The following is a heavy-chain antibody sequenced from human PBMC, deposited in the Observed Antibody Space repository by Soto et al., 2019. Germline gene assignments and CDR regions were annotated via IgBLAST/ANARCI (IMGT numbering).Heavy chain of an antibody. CDR3: ARGGYSSGWHPRAYYGMDV. V-gene: IGHV4-34*01. CDR1: GAALSSGGYF. J-gene: IGHJ6*02. Sequence: NPSETLSLTCTVSGAALSSGGYFYTWARQPPGKGLEWIGEINHSGSTNYNPSLKSRVTISVDTSKNQFSLKLSSVTAADTAVYYCARGGYSSGWHPRAYYGMDVWGQGTTITVSS. CDR2: INHSGST. D-gene: IGHD6-19*01.